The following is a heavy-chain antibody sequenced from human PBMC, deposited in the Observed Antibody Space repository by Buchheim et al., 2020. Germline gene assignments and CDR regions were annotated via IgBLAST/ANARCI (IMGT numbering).Heavy chain of an antibody. D-gene: IGHD6-19*01. CDR2: ISYDGSNK. CDR3: ARDRVVAVAGTVDY. V-gene: IGHV3-30*04. Sequence: QVQLVESGGGVVQPGRSLRLSCAASGFTFSSYAMHWVRQAPGKGLEWVAVISYDGSNKYYADNVKGRFTISRDNSKNTLYLQMNSLRAEDTAVYYCARDRVVAVAGTVDYWGQGTL. J-gene: IGHJ4*02. CDR1: GFTFSSYA.